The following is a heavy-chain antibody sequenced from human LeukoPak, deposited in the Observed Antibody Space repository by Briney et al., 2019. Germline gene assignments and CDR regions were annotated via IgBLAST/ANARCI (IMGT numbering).Heavy chain of an antibody. J-gene: IGHJ4*02. CDR2: IIPIFGIA. CDR3: ARVASDYSTYYFDY. V-gene: IGHV1-69*04. D-gene: IGHD4-11*01. Sequence: VASVTVSCKASGGTFSSYAISWVRQAPGQGLEWMGRIIPIFGIANYAQKFQGRVTITADKSTSTAYMELSSLRSEDTAVYYCARVASDYSTYYFDYWGQGTLVTVSS. CDR1: GGTFSSYA.